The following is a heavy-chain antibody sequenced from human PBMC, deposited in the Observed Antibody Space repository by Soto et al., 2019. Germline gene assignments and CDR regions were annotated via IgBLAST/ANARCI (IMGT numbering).Heavy chain of an antibody. V-gene: IGHV1-69*13. Sequence: ASVKVSWKASGGTFSSYAISWVRQAPGQRLEWMGGIIPIFGTANYAQKFQGRVTITADESTSTAYMELSSLRSEDTAVYYCARDCRVGDSSGYYYPDAFDIWGQGTMVTVS. D-gene: IGHD3-22*01. J-gene: IGHJ3*02. CDR2: IIPIFGTA. CDR1: GGTFSSYA. CDR3: ARDCRVGDSSGYYYPDAFDI.